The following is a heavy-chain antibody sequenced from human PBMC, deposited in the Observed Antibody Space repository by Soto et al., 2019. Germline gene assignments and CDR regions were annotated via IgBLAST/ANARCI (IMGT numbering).Heavy chain of an antibody. CDR2: ISGSGDST. CDR3: AKKVVVAATPGRFDA. D-gene: IGHD2-15*01. Sequence: GSLRLSCAASGFTFSSYAMTWVRQAPGKGLEWISAISGSGDSTYYADSVKGRFSISRDNSKNTLYLQMNSLRAEYTAVYYCAKKVVVAATPGRFDAWGQGTLVTVSS. V-gene: IGHV3-23*01. J-gene: IGHJ4*02. CDR1: GFTFSSYA.